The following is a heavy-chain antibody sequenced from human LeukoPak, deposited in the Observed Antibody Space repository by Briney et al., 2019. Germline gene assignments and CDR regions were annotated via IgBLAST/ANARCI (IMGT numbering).Heavy chain of an antibody. CDR1: GGSVSSGSYY. CDR2: IYYSGST. Sequence: PSETLSLTCTVSGGSVSSGSYYWSWIRQPPGKGLEWIGYIYYSGSTNYNPSLKSRVTISVDTSKNQFSLKLSSVTAADTAVYYCARGVKVQWELTPFDYWGQGTLVTVSS. V-gene: IGHV4-61*01. CDR3: ARGVKVQWELTPFDY. J-gene: IGHJ4*02. D-gene: IGHD1-26*01.